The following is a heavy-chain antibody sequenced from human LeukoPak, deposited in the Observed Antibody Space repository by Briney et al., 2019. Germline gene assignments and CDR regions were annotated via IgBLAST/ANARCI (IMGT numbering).Heavy chain of an antibody. CDR3: VREGFFDY. CDR2: ISGSGSGSST. V-gene: IGHV3-23*01. J-gene: IGHJ4*02. CDR1: GFTFSSSA. Sequence: GGSLRLSCAASGFTFSSSAMSWVRQAPGKGLEWISTISGSGSGSSTYYADSVKGRFTISRDNSKNTLYLQMNSLRAEDTAVYYCVREGFFDYWGQGTLVTVSS.